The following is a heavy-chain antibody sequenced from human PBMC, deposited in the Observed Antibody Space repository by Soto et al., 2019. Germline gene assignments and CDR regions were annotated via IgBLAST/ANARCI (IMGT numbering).Heavy chain of an antibody. CDR3: ARGPAYYYDRRDTKRNYYFYGMDV. CDR1: GATFSSYA. Sequence: GASVKVSCKASGATFSSYAISWVRQAPGQGLEWMGGIIPIFGTANYAQKFQGRVTITADKSTSTAYRELSSLRSEDTAVYYCARGPAYYYDRRDTKRNYYFYGMDVWGHGTKVTVSS. CDR2: IIPIFGTA. V-gene: IGHV1-69*06. J-gene: IGHJ6*02. D-gene: IGHD3-22*01.